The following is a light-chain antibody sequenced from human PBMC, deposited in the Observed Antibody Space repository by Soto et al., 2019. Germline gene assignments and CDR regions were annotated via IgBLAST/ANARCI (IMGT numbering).Light chain of an antibody. V-gene: IGKV3-20*01. CDR1: QSVSSSH. CDR2: GAS. J-gene: IGKJ4*01. Sequence: DIVLTQSPGTLSLSPGESVTLSCRASQSVSSSHLAWYQQKPGQAPRLFIYGASRRATGIPDRFSGSGSGTDFTLTSSRLQPEDFAVYSCQQYGNSLTFGGGTKVEIK. CDR3: QQYGNSLT.